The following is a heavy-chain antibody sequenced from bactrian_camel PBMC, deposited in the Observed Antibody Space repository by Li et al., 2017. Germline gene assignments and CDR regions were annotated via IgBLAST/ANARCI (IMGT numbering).Heavy chain of an antibody. V-gene: IGHV3S55*01. CDR1: GLGRGASV. Sequence: VQLVESGGGSVQAGETLRLSCTTSGLGRGASVMGWYRQRPGHECEMVTSISTNGTTTYANSVKGRFTISQDNDQNTIYLQMNNLKPEDTAMYYCAADGPKLTASMVAGCAYFELMEQGTWGQGTQVTVS. D-gene: IGHD7*01. J-gene: IGHJ4*01. CDR2: ISTNGTT. CDR3: AADGPKLTASMVAGCAYFELMEQGT.